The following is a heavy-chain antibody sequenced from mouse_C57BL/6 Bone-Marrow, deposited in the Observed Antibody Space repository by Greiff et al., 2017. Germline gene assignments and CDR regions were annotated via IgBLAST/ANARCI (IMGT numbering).Heavy chain of an antibody. D-gene: IGHD1-1*01. CDR2: ISDGGSYT. V-gene: IGHV5-4*01. J-gene: IGHJ2*01. CDR3: AREGDYGSSD. Sequence: EVKVEESGGGLVKPGGSLKLSCAASGFTFSSYAMSWVRQTPEKRLEWVATISDGGSYTYYPDNVKGRFTISRDNAKNNLYLQMSHLKSEDTAMYYCAREGDYGSSDWGQGTTLTVSS. CDR1: GFTFSSYA.